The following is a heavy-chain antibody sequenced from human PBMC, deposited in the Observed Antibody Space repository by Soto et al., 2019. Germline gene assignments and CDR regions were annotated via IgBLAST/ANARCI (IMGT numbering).Heavy chain of an antibody. D-gene: IGHD3-10*01. V-gene: IGHV3-30*18. CDR1: GVAFSTYG. J-gene: IGHJ4*02. Sequence: QVQLVESGGAVVKPGTSLRLSCAASGVAFSTYGVHWVRQAPGKGLEWVAILSYDGHNEYYTDSVKGRFTISRDTSRNTLYLQMDRLRADDTAMYYCAKDRGFGEYLFDSWGQGPLVTVSS. CDR2: LSYDGHNE. CDR3: AKDRGFGEYLFDS.